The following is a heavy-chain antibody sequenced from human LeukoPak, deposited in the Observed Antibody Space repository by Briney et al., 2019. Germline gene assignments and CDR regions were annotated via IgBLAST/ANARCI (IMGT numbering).Heavy chain of an antibody. V-gene: IGHV3-11*01. D-gene: IGHD3-22*01. Sequence: GGSLRLSCAASGFTFSDYYMSWIRQAPGKGLEWVSYISSSGSTIYYADSVKGRFTISRDNAKSSLYLQMNSLRAEDTAVYYCARDSSGYHFAFDIWGQGTMVTVSS. CDR2: ISSSGSTI. CDR1: GFTFSDYY. CDR3: ARDSSGYHFAFDI. J-gene: IGHJ3*02.